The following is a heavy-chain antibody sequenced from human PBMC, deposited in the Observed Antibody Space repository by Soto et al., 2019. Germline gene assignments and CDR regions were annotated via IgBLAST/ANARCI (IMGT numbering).Heavy chain of an antibody. D-gene: IGHD5-18*01. Sequence: QVQLVQSGAEVKKPGASVKVSCKASGYTFTSYDINWVRQATGQGLEWMGWMNPNSGNTGYAQKFQGRVTMTRNTSISTADMELSSLRSEDTAVYYCAREGYSYGSYYFDYWGQGTLVTVSS. CDR2: MNPNSGNT. J-gene: IGHJ4*02. CDR3: AREGYSYGSYYFDY. CDR1: GYTFTSYD. V-gene: IGHV1-8*01.